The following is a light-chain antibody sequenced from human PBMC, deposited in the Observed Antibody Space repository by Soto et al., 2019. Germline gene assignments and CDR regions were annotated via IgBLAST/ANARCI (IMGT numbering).Light chain of an antibody. CDR2: ATS. V-gene: IGKV3-15*01. CDR1: QSVSSH. CDR3: QQYKNYPPWT. Sequence: EVVMTQSPATLSVSPGETATLSCSASQSVSSHLAWYQQKPGQAPRLLIYATSTRATGIPARFCAGGSGTAFTLTIISLQSEDFAVYYCQQYKNYPPWTFGHGTTLDIK. J-gene: IGKJ1*01.